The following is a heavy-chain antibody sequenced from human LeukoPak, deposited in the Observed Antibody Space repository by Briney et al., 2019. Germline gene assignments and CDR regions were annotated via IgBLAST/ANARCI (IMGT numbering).Heavy chain of an antibody. Sequence: PGGSLRLSCAASGFTVSSNYMSWVRQAPGKGLEWVSVIYSGGSTYYADSVKGRFTISRDNSKNTLYLQMNSLRAEDTAVYYCATQTTVPKGAYGMDVWGQGTTVTVSS. CDR2: IYSGGST. D-gene: IGHD4-17*01. CDR3: ATQTTVPKGAYGMDV. J-gene: IGHJ6*02. V-gene: IGHV3-53*01. CDR1: GFTVSSNY.